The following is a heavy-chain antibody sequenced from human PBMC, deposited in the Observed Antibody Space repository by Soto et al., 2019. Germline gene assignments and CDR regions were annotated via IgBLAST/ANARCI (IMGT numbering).Heavy chain of an antibody. V-gene: IGHV3-33*01. J-gene: IGHJ4*01. CDR3: AREGYGGEAPFAC. CDR1: GFTFRSLG. Sequence: SLRLSCAASGFTFRSLGMHWVRQASGKGLEWVAVIWYDGSHQYYGDSVKGRFTISRDNSKNTLSLQMNSLRAEDTAIYYCAREGYGGEAPFACRGQEPWSPSPQ. CDR2: IWYDGSHQ. D-gene: IGHD2-21*01.